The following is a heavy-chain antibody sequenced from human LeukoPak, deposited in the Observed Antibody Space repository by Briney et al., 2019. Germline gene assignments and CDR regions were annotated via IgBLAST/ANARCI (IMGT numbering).Heavy chain of an antibody. CDR1: GFTFSSYS. D-gene: IGHD6-13*01. V-gene: IGHV3-21*01. J-gene: IGHJ4*02. CDR2: ISSSSYI. CDR3: ARGGTAGTFPLHN. Sequence: PGGSLRLSCAASGFTFSSYSMNWVRQAPGKGLEWVSSISSSSYIYYADSVKGRFTISRDNAKNSLYLQMNSLRAEDTAVYYCARGGTAGTFPLHNWGQGTLVTVSS.